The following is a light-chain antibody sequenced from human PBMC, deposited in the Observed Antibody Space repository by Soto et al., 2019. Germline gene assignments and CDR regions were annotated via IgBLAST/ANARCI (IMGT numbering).Light chain of an antibody. V-gene: IGLV2-14*01. CDR1: SSDVGGYNY. Sequence: QSVLTQPASVSGSPGQSITISCTGTSSDVGGYNYVSWYQQHPGKAPKLMIYEVSNRPSGVSNRFSGSKSGNTASLTISGRQAEDEADYYCSSYTSSSTGVFGTGTKVTVL. CDR2: EVS. CDR3: SSYTSSSTGV. J-gene: IGLJ1*01.